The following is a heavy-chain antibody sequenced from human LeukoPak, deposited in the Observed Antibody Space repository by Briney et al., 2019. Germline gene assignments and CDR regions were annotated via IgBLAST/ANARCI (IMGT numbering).Heavy chain of an antibody. D-gene: IGHD3-9*01. V-gene: IGHV3-23*01. CDR3: AKASTYYDILTGNVDY. J-gene: IGHJ4*02. CDR1: GFTFSSYG. CDR2: ISGSGGST. Sequence: GGSLRLSCAASGFTFSSYGMSWVRQAPGKGLEWVSAISGSGGSTYYADSVKGRSTISRDNSKNTLYLQMNSLRAEDTAVYYCAKASTYYDILTGNVDYWGQGTLVTVSS.